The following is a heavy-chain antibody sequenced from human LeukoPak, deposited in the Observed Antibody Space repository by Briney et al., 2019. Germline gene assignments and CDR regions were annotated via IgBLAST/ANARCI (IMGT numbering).Heavy chain of an antibody. Sequence: PGGSLRLSCAASGFTFRDYQMNWIRQAPGKGLEWVSYISSSGTTLYNTDSVKGRFTISRDNAEKSLYLQMNSLRAEDTAMYYCATVGRGEWSLLPGAFDFWGQGTMVTVSS. CDR2: ISSSGTTL. J-gene: IGHJ3*01. CDR3: ATVGRGEWSLLPGAFDF. D-gene: IGHD3-22*01. V-gene: IGHV3-11*04. CDR1: GFTFRDYQ.